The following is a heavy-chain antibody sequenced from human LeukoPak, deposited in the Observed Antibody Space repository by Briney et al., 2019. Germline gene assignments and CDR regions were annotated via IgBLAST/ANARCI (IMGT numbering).Heavy chain of an antibody. J-gene: IGHJ4*02. CDR1: GESFSNYY. Sequence: PSETLSLTCAVSGESFSNYYLTWIRQPPGKGLEWIGEINQGGSTNYNPSLKSRVTISIDTSKNQFSLKLSSVTAADTAVYYCARHRGIRPIDYWGQGTLVTVSS. D-gene: IGHD1-14*01. V-gene: IGHV4-34*01. CDR3: ARHRGIRPIDY. CDR2: INQGGST.